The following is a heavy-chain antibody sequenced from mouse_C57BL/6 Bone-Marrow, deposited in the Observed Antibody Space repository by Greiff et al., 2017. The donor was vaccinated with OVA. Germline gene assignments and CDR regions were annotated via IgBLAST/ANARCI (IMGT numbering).Heavy chain of an antibody. CDR1: GYTFTSYW. V-gene: IGHV1-50*01. Sequence: QVQLKQPGAELVKPGASVKLSCKASGYTFTSYWMQWVKQRPGQGLEWIGEIDPSDSYTNYNQKFKGKATLTVDTSSSPAYLPLSSLTSEDYAVDNCARKGGGAVFDYWGQGTTLTVSS. CDR3: ARKGGGAVFDY. CDR2: IDPSDSYT. J-gene: IGHJ2*01. D-gene: IGHD3-3*01.